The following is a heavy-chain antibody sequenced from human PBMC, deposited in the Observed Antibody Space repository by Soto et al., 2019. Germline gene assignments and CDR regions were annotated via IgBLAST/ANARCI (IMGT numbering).Heavy chain of an antibody. V-gene: IGHV3-48*04. CDR3: VSRVSSPQH. J-gene: IGHJ1*01. Sequence: GGSLRLSCAASGFTFSSYSMNWVRQAPGKGLEWVSYISSSSSTIYYADSVKGRFTISRDNAKNSLYLQMNSLRAEDTAVYYCVSRVSSPQHWGQGTLVTVSS. CDR1: GFTFSSYS. D-gene: IGHD6-6*01. CDR2: ISSSSSTI.